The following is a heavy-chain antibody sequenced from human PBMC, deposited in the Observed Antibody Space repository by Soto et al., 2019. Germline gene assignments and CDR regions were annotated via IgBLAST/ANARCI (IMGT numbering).Heavy chain of an antibody. Sequence: SETLSLTCTVSGGSISSYYWSWIRQPPGKGLEWIGYIYYSGSTNYNPSLKSRVTISVDTSKNQFSLKLSSVTAADTAVYYCARATTDYGDYYYYYMDVWGKGTTVTVSS. J-gene: IGHJ6*03. CDR3: ARATTDYGDYYYYYMDV. CDR2: IYYSGST. CDR1: GGSISSYY. V-gene: IGHV4-59*01. D-gene: IGHD4-17*01.